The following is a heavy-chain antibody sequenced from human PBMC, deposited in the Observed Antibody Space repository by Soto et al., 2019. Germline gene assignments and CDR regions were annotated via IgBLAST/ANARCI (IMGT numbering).Heavy chain of an antibody. D-gene: IGHD2-21*02. CDR1: GFTFSSYS. J-gene: IGHJ6*02. Sequence: PGGSLRLSCAASGFTFSSYSMNWVRQAPGKGLEWVSSISSSSSYIYYADSVKGRFTISRDNAKNSLYLQMNSLRAEDTAVYYWARDDNVVVTAIHSYYYYGMDVWGQGTKLTVS. CDR3: ARDDNVVVTAIHSYYYYGMDV. V-gene: IGHV3-21*01. CDR2: ISSSSSYI.